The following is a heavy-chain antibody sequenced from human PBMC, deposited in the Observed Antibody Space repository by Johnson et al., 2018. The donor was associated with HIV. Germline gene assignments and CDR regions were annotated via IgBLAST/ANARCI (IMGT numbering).Heavy chain of an antibody. V-gene: IGHV3-23*04. D-gene: IGHD2-21*02. CDR2: ISGSGGST. CDR1: GFRLDEYA. Sequence: VQVVESGGGVVRPGGSLRLSCEGSGFRLDEYAMSWVRQAPGKWLEWASAISGSGGSTYYEDSVKGRFTISRDNSKNTLYLQMNSLRADDTAVYYCASRRAPRRLIVVVTANAFDIWGQGTMVTISS. J-gene: IGHJ3*02. CDR3: ASRRAPRRLIVVVTANAFDI.